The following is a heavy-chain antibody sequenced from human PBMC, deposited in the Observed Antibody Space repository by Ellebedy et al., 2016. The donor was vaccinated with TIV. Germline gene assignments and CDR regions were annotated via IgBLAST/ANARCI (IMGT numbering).Heavy chain of an antibody. V-gene: IGHV1-18*04. CDR3: ARALSTGEPLDY. CDR2: VSTYNDHT. CDR1: GYMSSSYG. Sequence: AASVKVSCKGLGYMSSSYGISWVRQAPGQGLEWMGWVSTYNDHTTYAQKFRDRVIMTSDTSTGTAFMELRSLTSDDTAVYYCARALSTGEPLDYWGQGPLVTVSS. J-gene: IGHJ4*02. D-gene: IGHD7-27*01.